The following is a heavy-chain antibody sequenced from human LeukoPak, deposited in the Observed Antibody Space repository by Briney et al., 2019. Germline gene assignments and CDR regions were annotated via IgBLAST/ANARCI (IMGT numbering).Heavy chain of an antibody. J-gene: IGHJ5*02. Sequence: ESLTISCMGSGYSFTNYSIGWVRQMPGKGLECMGIIYPGDSDTRYSQSFQGQVTISADKSISTAYLQWSSLKASDCAMYYCARVGWLRLGWFDPWGQGTLVTVSS. D-gene: IGHD5-12*01. CDR3: ARVGWLRLGWFDP. CDR2: IYPGDSDT. CDR1: GYSFTNYS. V-gene: IGHV5-51*01.